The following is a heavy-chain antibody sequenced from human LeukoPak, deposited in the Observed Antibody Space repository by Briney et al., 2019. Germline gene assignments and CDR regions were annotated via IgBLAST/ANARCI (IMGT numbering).Heavy chain of an antibody. CDR1: GFTFSSYA. D-gene: IGHD6-13*01. V-gene: IGHV3-21*01. CDR2: ISSSSSYI. J-gene: IGHJ4*02. Sequence: GGSLRLSCAASGFTFSSYAMSWVRQAPGKGLEWVSSISSSSSYIYYADSVKGRFTISRDNAKNSLYLQMNSLRAEDTAVYYCAKFIAAPFYFDYWGQGTLVTVSS. CDR3: AKFIAAPFYFDY.